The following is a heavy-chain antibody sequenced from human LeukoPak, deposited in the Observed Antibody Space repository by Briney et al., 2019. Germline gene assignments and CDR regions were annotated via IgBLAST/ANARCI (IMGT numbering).Heavy chain of an antibody. Sequence: PSQTLSLTCTVSGGSISSGGYYWSWIRQHPGKGLEWIGYIYYSGSTYYNPSLKSRVTISVDTSKNQFSLKLSSMTAADTAVYYCARGRSSNYDFWSGYPVVTAHFDCWGQGTLVTVSS. CDR2: IYYSGST. D-gene: IGHD3-3*01. CDR3: ARGRSSNYDFWSGYPVVTAHFDC. CDR1: GGSISSGGYY. V-gene: IGHV4-31*03. J-gene: IGHJ4*02.